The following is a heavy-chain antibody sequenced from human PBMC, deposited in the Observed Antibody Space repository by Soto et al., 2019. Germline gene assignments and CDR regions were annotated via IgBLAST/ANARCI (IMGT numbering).Heavy chain of an antibody. V-gene: IGHV3-48*02. CDR3: ARGRGRRPAARGGWFDP. CDR1: GFTFSSYS. D-gene: IGHD2-2*01. CDR2: ISSSSSTI. J-gene: IGHJ5*02. Sequence: GGSLRLSCAASGFTFSSYSMNWVRQAPGKGLEWVSYISSSSSTIYYADSVKGRFTISRDNAKNSLYLQMNSLRDEDTAVYYCARGRGRRPAARGGWFDPWGQGTLVTVSS.